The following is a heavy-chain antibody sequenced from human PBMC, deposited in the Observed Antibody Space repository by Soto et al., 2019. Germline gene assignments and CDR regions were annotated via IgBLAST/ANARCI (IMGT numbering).Heavy chain of an antibody. V-gene: IGHV3-23*01. J-gene: IGHJ5*02. CDR1: GFTFSSYA. CDR3: AKDSDCSGGSCQDWFDP. D-gene: IGHD2-15*01. CDR2: ISGSGGST. Sequence: GGSLRLSCAASGFTFSSYAMSWVRQAPGKGLEWVSAISGSGGSTYYADSVKGRFTISRDNSKNTLYLQMNSLRAEDTAVYYCAKDSDCSGGSCQDWFDPWGQGTLVTVS.